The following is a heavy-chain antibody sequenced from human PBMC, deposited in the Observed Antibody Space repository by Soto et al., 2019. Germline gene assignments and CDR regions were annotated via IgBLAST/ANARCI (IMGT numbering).Heavy chain of an antibody. CDR1: GYTFTSYD. CDR3: ARTRFGDTVDY. J-gene: IGHJ4*02. D-gene: IGHD4-17*01. V-gene: IGHV1-8*01. Sequence: QVQLVQSGAEVKKPGASVKVSCKASGYTFTSYDINWVRQATGQGLEWMGWMNPNSSNTSYAQECQGRVTMTRNTSLSTAYMGRISLRSADTAVDYCARTRFGDTVDYWGQGTLVPVSS. CDR2: MNPNSSNT.